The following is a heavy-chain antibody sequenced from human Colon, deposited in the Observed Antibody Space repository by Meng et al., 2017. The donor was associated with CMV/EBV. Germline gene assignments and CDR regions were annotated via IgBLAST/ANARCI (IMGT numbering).Heavy chain of an antibody. Sequence: GESLKISCVVSGISVSGNYMTWVRQAPGKGLEWLSVIYSGSYPDYADSVKGRFTISSDNSKNTVYLQMNSLRVEDTAVYYCARGQEGYCSSTACYAMDVWGQGTTVTVSS. CDR1: GISVSGNY. J-gene: IGHJ6*02. CDR3: ARGQEGYCSSTACYAMDV. D-gene: IGHD2-2*01. CDR2: IYSGSYP. V-gene: IGHV3-53*05.